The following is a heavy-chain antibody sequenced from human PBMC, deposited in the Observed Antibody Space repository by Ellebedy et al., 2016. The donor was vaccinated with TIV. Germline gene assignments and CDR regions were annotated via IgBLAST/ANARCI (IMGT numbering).Heavy chain of an antibody. D-gene: IGHD2-15*01. Sequence: GESLKISCAASGFTFSNHWMHWVRQAPGKGLVWVSRINTDGSSTIYADSVKGRFTISRDNAKNTLYLQMNSLRAEDTALYFCARNRFCSGGDCYALAYWGQGTLVTVSS. CDR1: GFTFSNHW. J-gene: IGHJ4*02. CDR3: ARNRFCSGGDCYALAY. V-gene: IGHV3-74*01. CDR2: INTDGSST.